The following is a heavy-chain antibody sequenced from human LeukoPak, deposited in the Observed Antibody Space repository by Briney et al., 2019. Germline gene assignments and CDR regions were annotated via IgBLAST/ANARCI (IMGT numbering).Heavy chain of an antibody. D-gene: IGHD2-15*01. CDR1: GFTFSSYS. CDR2: ISSSSSYI. Sequence: PGGSLRLSCAAFGFTFSSYSMNWVRQAPGKGLEWVSSISSSSSYIYYADSVKGRFTISRDNAKNMLYLQMNSLRTEDTAVYYCAKDNGGGSRNFDYWGQGTLVTVSS. CDR3: AKDNGGGSRNFDY. J-gene: IGHJ4*02. V-gene: IGHV3-21*04.